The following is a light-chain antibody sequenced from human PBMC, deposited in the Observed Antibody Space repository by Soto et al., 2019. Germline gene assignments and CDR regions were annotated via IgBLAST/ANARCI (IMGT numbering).Light chain of an antibody. CDR1: NTDVGQDKS. Sequence: QSALTQPASVSGSRGQSIIISCVGRNTDVGQDKSVSWYQQGPGKAPKLLIFEVTNRPSGVSNRFSGSRSGNTASLTISGLQPDDVGDYFCLSYPHTDTLRFGTETKV. CDR2: EVT. CDR3: LSYPHTDTLR. J-gene: IGLJ1*01. V-gene: IGLV2-14*01.